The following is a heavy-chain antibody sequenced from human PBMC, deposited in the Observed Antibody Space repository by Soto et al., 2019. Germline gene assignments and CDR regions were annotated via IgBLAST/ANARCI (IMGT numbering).Heavy chain of an antibody. D-gene: IGHD1-26*01. CDR3: AKAYFAWSSEQTYYFDY. J-gene: IGHJ4*02. CDR2: ISGSGGRS. V-gene: IGHV3-23*01. Sequence: EVQLLDSGGGLVQPGGSLRLSCAASGLTFSNYAMTWVRQGPGKGLEWVSGISGSGGRSYYADSVKGRFTISRDNSKSTFYLQTNNLRAEDTAVYYCAKAYFAWSSEQTYYFDYWGQGTLVTVSS. CDR1: GLTFSNYA.